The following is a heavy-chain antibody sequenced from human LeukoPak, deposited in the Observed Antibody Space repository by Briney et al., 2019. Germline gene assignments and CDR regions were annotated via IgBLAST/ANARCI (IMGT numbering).Heavy chain of an antibody. Sequence: PGGSLRLSCSASGFTLRSFTFHWVRQAPGKGLEWVSVISFDGNNQYYADSVKGRFTVSRDDSRSTLSLQMDRLRGEDTALYYCVRDLGGARDYWGQGTLVTVPS. CDR2: ISFDGNNQ. CDR3: VRDLGGARDY. J-gene: IGHJ4*02. V-gene: IGHV3-30*04. CDR1: GFTLRSFT. D-gene: IGHD4/OR15-4a*01.